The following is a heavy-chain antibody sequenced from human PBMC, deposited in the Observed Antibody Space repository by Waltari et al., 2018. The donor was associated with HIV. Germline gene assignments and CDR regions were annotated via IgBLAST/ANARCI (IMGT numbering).Heavy chain of an antibody. D-gene: IGHD2-8*02. V-gene: IGHV4-34*02. CDR3: AGGRDSREQRLVAGFDF. CDR2: INHRGSN. Sequence: QVQLQQWGAGLLKPSDTLSLTCAVYNASFSDYYWTWIRQIPGKRLEWIGEINHRGSNDYNPSLKSRVNMSSDMSKRQFSMRLKSVVAADTALYFCAGGRDSREQRLVAGFDFWGRGTLVTVSS. CDR1: NASFSDYY. J-gene: IGHJ4*02.